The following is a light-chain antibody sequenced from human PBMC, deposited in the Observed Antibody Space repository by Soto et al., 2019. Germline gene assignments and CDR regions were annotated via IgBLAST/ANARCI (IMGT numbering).Light chain of an antibody. V-gene: IGKV1-5*01. J-gene: IGKJ2*03. CDR3: QHYNGR. Sequence: DIQMTQSPSTLSASVGDRVTITCRPSQSISNWLAWYQQKPGKAPKVLIYDASSLKSGVPSRFSGSGSGTEFTHTINSLQPDDFATYYCQHYNGRFGQGTRLEI. CDR1: QSISNW. CDR2: DAS.